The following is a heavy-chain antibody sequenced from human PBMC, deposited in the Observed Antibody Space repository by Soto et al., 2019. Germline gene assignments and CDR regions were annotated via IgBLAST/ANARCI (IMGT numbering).Heavy chain of an antibody. V-gene: IGHV1-18*01. Sequence: ASVKVSCKASGYTFTSYGFRWVRQAPGQGLEWMGWISGYSGNTNYVQKVQGRVTMTTDTSTSTAYMELRSLRSDDTAVYYCARVFPGEDYYGMDVWGQGTAVTVSS. J-gene: IGHJ6*02. CDR2: ISGYSGNT. CDR3: ARVFPGEDYYGMDV. CDR1: GYTFTSYG.